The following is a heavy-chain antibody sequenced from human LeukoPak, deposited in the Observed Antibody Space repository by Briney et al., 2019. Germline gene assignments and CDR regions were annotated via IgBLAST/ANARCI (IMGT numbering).Heavy chain of an antibody. J-gene: IGHJ4*02. Sequence: GGSLRLSCAASGFTFSSYSMNWVRQAPGKGLEWVSSISSSSSYIYYADSVKGRFTISRDNDKNSPYLQMNSLRAEAPAVYYCARVNHEGPYGSFDYWGQGTLVTVSS. CDR3: ARVNHEGPYGSFDY. V-gene: IGHV3-21*04. CDR2: ISSSSSYI. CDR1: GFTFSSYS. D-gene: IGHD3-10*01.